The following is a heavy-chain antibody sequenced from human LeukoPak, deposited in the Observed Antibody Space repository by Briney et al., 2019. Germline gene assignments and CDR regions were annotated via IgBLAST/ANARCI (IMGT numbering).Heavy chain of an antibody. CDR2: ISSSSSYI. CDR1: GFTFSSYS. Sequence: NPGGSLRLSCAASGFTFSSYSMNWVRQAPGKGLEWVSSISSSSSYIYYADSVKGRFTISRDNAKNSLYLQMNSLRAEDTAVYYCARAPLYSYGYSFWPDWGQGTLVTVSS. J-gene: IGHJ4*02. CDR3: ARAPLYSYGYSFWPD. D-gene: IGHD5-18*01. V-gene: IGHV3-21*01.